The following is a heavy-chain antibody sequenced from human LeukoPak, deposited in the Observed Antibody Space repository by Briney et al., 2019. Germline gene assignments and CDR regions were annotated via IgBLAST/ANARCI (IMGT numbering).Heavy chain of an antibody. CDR3: ARDGITIFGVYYGMDV. V-gene: IGHV3-21*01. CDR1: GFTFSSYS. J-gene: IGHJ6*02. D-gene: IGHD3-3*01. Sequence: SGGSLRLSCAASGFTFSSYSMNWVRQAPGKGLEWVSSISSSSSYIYYADSVKGRFTISRDNAKNSLYLQMNSLRAEDTAVYYCARDGITIFGVYYGMDVWGQGTTVTVSS. CDR2: ISSSSSYI.